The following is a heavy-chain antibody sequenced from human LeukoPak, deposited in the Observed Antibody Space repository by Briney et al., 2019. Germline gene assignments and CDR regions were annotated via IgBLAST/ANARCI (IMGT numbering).Heavy chain of an antibody. CDR1: GGTFSSYA. V-gene: IGHV1-69*04. CDR3: ARYGSGSYCKSNWFDP. Sequence: SVKVSCKASGGTFSSYAISWVRQAPGQGLEWMGRIIPVLGIANYAQKFQGRVTITADKSTSTAYMELSSLRSEDTAVYYCARYGSGSYCKSNWFDPWGQGTLVTVSS. D-gene: IGHD3-10*01. J-gene: IGHJ5*02. CDR2: IIPVLGIA.